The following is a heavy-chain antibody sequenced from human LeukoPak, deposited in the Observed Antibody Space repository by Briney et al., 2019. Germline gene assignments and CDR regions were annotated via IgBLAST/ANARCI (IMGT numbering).Heavy chain of an antibody. CDR2: IYHSGST. V-gene: IGHV4-30-2*01. Sequence: SQTLSLTCTVSGGSISGGGYYWSWIRQPPGKGLEWIGYIYHSGSTYYNPSLKSRVTISVDRSKNQFSLKLSSVTAADTAVYYCARDIYSVLDDFWSGLNWFDPWGQGTLVTVSS. J-gene: IGHJ5*02. CDR1: GGSISGGGYY. CDR3: ARDIYSVLDDFWSGLNWFDP. D-gene: IGHD3-3*01.